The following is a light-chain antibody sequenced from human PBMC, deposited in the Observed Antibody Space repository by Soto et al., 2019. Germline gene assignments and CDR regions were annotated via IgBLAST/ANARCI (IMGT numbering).Light chain of an antibody. V-gene: IGLV4-69*01. CDR2: LNSDGSH. J-gene: IGLJ1*01. Sequence: QSVLTQSPSASASLGASVKRTCTLSSGHSNYAIAWHQQQPEKGPRYLMKLNSDGSHRKGDGIPDRFSGSSSGAERYLTISSLQSEDEADYYCQTWGTGIRVFGTGTKLTVL. CDR1: SGHSNYA. CDR3: QTWGTGIRV.